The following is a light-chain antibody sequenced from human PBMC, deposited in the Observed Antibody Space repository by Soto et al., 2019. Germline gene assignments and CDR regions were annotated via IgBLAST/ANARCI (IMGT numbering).Light chain of an antibody. CDR2: VNSDGSH. Sequence: QPVLTQSPSASASLGASVKLTCTLSSGHSNYAIAWHQQQPEKGPRYLMKVNSDGSHSKGDGIPDRFSGSSSGAEHFLTISSLQSEDEADYYCQTWGTGIRVFGTGTKVTVL. J-gene: IGLJ1*01. V-gene: IGLV4-69*01. CDR3: QTWGTGIRV. CDR1: SGHSNYA.